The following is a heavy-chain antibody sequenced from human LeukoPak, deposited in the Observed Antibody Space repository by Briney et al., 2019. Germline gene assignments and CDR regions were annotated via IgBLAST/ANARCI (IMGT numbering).Heavy chain of an antibody. V-gene: IGHV3-48*03. CDR2: ISSSGSTI. CDR1: SFTFSSYE. CDR3: ARLTTIEVDY. D-gene: IGHD5-12*01. J-gene: IGHJ4*02. Sequence: GGSLRLSCAASSFTFSSYEMNWVRQAPGKGLEWVSYISSSGSTIYYADSVKGRFTISRDNAKNSLYLQMNSLRAEDTAVYYCARLTTIEVDYWGQGTLVTVSS.